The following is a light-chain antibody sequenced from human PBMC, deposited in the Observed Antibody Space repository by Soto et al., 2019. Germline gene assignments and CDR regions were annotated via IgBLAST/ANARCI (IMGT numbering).Light chain of an antibody. CDR2: DAF. V-gene: IGKV3-11*01. J-gene: IGKJ1*01. CDR3: QQYGSSYPWT. CDR1: EILYNL. Sequence: DILLTQAPSTLSLSPGERATLSCRASEILYNLLAWYQLRPGQVPRLLISDAFNRATGVPARFSGSGSGTDFNLTIDNVEHEDFAVHYCQQYGSSYPWTFGQGTKVDIK.